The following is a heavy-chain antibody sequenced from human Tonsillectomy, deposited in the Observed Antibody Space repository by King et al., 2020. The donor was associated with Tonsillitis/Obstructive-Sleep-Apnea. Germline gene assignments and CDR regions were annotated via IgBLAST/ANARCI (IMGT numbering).Heavy chain of an antibody. CDR2: IDPSDSYT. V-gene: IGHV5-10-1*01. CDR1: GYSFTSYW. D-gene: IGHD3-22*01. CDR3: ARRDDSSGSYYYYVMDV. J-gene: IGHJ6*02. Sequence: QLVQSGAEVKKSGESLRISCKGSGYSFTSYWISWVRRMPGKGLEWMGRIDPSDSYTNYSPSFQGHVTISADKSISTAYLQWSSLKASDTAMYYCARRDDSSGSYYYYVMDVWGQGTTVTVSS.